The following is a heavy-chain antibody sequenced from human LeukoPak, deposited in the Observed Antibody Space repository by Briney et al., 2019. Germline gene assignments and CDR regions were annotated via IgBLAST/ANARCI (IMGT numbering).Heavy chain of an antibody. CDR1: GGTFSSYA. V-gene: IGHV1-69*06. D-gene: IGHD2-21*01. J-gene: IGHJ6*03. CDR2: IIPIFGTA. CDR3: AVGPDWNYYYYYMDV. Sequence: ALVKVSCKASGGTFSSYAISWVRQAPGQGLEWMGGIIPIFGTANYAQKFQGRVTITADKSTSTAYMELSSLRSEDTAVYYCAVGPDWNYYYYYMDVWGKGTTVTVSS.